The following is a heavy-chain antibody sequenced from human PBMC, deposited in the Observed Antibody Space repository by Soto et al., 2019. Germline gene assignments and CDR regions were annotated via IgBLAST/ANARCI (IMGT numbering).Heavy chain of an antibody. D-gene: IGHD1-1*01. Sequence: GGSLRLSCVASGFTFSNYAMTWVRQAPGKGLEWVSTISGSAGSTYNADSVKGRFTISRDNSKSTLFLEMNSLRAEDTAIYHCAKDRGWNGGHDYWGQGTLVTVSS. V-gene: IGHV3-23*01. CDR2: ISGSAGST. J-gene: IGHJ4*02. CDR3: AKDRGWNGGHDY. CDR1: GFTFSNYA.